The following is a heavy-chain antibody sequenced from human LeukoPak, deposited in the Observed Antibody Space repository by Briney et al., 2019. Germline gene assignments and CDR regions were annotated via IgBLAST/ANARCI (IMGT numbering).Heavy chain of an antibody. CDR3: ARGGNYEKMDV. CDR2: IYYSGST. V-gene: IGHV4-59*11. Sequence: SETLSLTCTVSGGAISSHYWSWIRQPPGKGLEWIGYIYYSGSTNYNPSLKSRVTISVDTSKNQFSLKLSSVTAADTAVYYCARGGNYEKMDVWGKGTTVTVSS. CDR1: GGAISSHY. J-gene: IGHJ6*04. D-gene: IGHD1-7*01.